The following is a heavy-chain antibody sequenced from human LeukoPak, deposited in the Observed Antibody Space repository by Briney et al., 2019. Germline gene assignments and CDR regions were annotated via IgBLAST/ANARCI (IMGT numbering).Heavy chain of an antibody. CDR3: ARDAAVAGRGYYFDY. V-gene: IGHV3-66*01. Sequence: GGSLRLSCAASGFTVSSNYMSWVRQAPGEGLGWVSVISSGGSTYYADSVKGRFTISRDNSKNTLYLQMNSLRVEDTAVYYCARDAAVAGRGYYFDYWGQGTLVTVSS. CDR1: GFTVSSNY. J-gene: IGHJ4*02. D-gene: IGHD6-19*01. CDR2: ISSGGST.